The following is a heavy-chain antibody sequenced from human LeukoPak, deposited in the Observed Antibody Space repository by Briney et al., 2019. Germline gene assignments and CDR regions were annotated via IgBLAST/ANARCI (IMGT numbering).Heavy chain of an antibody. CDR3: AKDGGAAAVHFFFSR. J-gene: IGHJ4*02. CDR2: IRYDGSNK. CDR1: GFTFSSYA. V-gene: IGHV3-30*02. Sequence: GSLRLSCAASGFTFSSYAMSWVRQAPGKGLEWVAFIRYDGSNKYYADSVKGRFTISRDNSKNTLYLQMNSLRAEDTAVYYCAKDGGAAAVHFFFSRWGQGTLVTVSS. D-gene: IGHD6-13*01.